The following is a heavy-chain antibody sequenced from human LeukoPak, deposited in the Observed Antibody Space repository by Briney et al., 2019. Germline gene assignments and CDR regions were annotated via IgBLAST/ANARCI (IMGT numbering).Heavy chain of an antibody. V-gene: IGHV3-21*01. CDR2: ISSSSSYI. Sequence: PGGSLRLSCAASGFTFSSYSMNWVRQAPGKGLEWVSSISSSSSYIYYADSVKGRFTISRDNAKNSLYLQMNSLRAEDTAVCYCARWPLKGMDVWGQGTTVTVSS. J-gene: IGHJ6*02. CDR1: GFTFSSYS. CDR3: ARWPLKGMDV.